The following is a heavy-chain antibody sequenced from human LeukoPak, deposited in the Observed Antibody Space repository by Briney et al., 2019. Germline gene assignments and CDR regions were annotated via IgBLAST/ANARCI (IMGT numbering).Heavy chain of an antibody. D-gene: IGHD3-3*01. Sequence: PGGSLRLSCAASGFTFSSYAMHWVRQAPGKGLEWVAVISYDGSNKYYADSVKGRFTISRDNSKNTLYLQMNSLRAEDTAVYYCARDLTIFGVATLQYWGQGTLVTVSS. CDR3: ARDLTIFGVATLQY. J-gene: IGHJ4*02. CDR2: ISYDGSNK. CDR1: GFTFSSYA. V-gene: IGHV3-30-3*01.